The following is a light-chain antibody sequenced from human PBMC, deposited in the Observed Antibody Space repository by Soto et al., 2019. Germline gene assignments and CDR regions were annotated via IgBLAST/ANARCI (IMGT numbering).Light chain of an antibody. CDR1: QSVSSY. CDR3: QQRTNRPPIT. V-gene: IGKV3-11*01. CDR2: DTS. Sequence: EIVLTQSPATLSLSPGERATLSCRASQSVSSYLAWYQQRPGQAPRLLIFDTSNRATDIPARFSGSGSGTDFTLTISGLAPADFAVYYCQQRTNRPPITFGQGTRLEIK. J-gene: IGKJ5*01.